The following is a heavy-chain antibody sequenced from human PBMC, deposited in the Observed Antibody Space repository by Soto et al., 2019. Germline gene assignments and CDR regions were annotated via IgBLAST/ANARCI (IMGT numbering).Heavy chain of an antibody. CDR1: GFTFSTYA. D-gene: IGHD6-13*01. V-gene: IGHV3-7*03. J-gene: IGHJ1*01. CDR3: ALIAAAGVEYFQH. CDR2: IKQDGSEK. Sequence: PGGSLRLSCVASGFTFSTYAMSWVRQAPGKGLEWVANIKQDGSEKYYVDSVKGRFTISRDNAKNSLYLQMNSLRAEDTAVYYCALIAAAGVEYFQHWGQGTLVTVSS.